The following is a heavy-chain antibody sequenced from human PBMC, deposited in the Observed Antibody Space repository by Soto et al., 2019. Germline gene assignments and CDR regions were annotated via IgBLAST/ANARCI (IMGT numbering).Heavy chain of an antibody. CDR1: GDSVSSNSVA. D-gene: IGHD6-19*01. CDR2: TYYRSKWYN. V-gene: IGHV6-1*01. Sequence: SQTLSLTCAISGDSVSSNSVAWYWIRQSPSRGLEWLGRTYYRSKWYNDYAVSVKSRITINPDTSKNQFSLQLTSVTPGDTAVYYCARGGFSTTVAKFDCWGQGTLVTVSS. J-gene: IGHJ4*02. CDR3: ARGGFSTTVAKFDC.